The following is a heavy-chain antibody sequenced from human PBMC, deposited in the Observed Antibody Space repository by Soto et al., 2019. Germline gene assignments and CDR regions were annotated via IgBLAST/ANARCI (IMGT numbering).Heavy chain of an antibody. CDR2: IYYGGNT. V-gene: IGHV4-39*07. J-gene: IGHJ6*02. D-gene: IGHD5-12*01. CDR3: ARETAAFRDGYNKKSTYYYYGMDV. Sequence: SETLSLTCTVSGGSISTNNYYWGWIRQPPGKGLEWIGSIYYGGNTNYNPSLKSRVTISVDTSKNQFSLKLSSVTAADTAVYYCARETAAFRDGYNKKSTYYYYGMDVWGQGTTVTVSS. CDR1: GGSISTNNYY.